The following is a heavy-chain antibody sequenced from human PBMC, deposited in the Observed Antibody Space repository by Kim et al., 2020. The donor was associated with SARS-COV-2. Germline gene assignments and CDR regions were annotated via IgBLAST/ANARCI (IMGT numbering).Heavy chain of an antibody. D-gene: IGHD6-19*01. V-gene: IGHV4-59*08. CDR3: ARSSGWDNWFDP. Sequence: SETLSLTCTVSGGSISSYYWSWIRQPPGKGLEWIGYIYYSGSTNYNPSLKSRVTISVDTSKNQFSLKLSSVTAADTAVYYWARSSGWDNWFDPWGQGTLVTVSS. CDR2: IYYSGST. J-gene: IGHJ5*02. CDR1: GGSISSYY.